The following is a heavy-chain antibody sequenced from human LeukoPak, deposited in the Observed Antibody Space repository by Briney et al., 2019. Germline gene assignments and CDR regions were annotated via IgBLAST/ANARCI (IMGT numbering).Heavy chain of an antibody. CDR2: MNPNSGNT. Sequence: ASVKVSCKASGYTLTSYGFSWVRQAPGQGLEWVGWMNPNSGNTGYAQTFQGKLTMTRNTSIKTAYMELSSLRSEDTAVYYCARRFYDNLTGHTWYDYWGQGTLVTVSS. CDR3: ARRFYDNLTGHTWYDY. CDR1: GYTLTSYG. D-gene: IGHD3-9*01. J-gene: IGHJ4*02. V-gene: IGHV1-8*01.